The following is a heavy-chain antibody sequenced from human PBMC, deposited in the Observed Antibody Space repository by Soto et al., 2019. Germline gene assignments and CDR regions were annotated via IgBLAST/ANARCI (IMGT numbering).Heavy chain of an antibody. CDR1: GFTFSSYG. J-gene: IGHJ4*02. V-gene: IGHV3-30*18. CDR2: ISYDGSNK. Sequence: PGGSLRLSSAASGFTFSSYGMHWVRQAPGKGLEWVAVISYDGSNKYYADSVKGRFTISRDNSKNTLYLQMNSLRAEDTAVYYCAKAPMPYYDFWSGPSGYFDYWGQGTLVTVSS. D-gene: IGHD3-3*01. CDR3: AKAPMPYYDFWSGPSGYFDY.